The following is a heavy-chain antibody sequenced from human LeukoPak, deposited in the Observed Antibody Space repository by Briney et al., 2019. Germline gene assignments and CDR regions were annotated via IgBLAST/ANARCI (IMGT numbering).Heavy chain of an antibody. Sequence: SVKVSCKASGYTLTSYGISWVRRAPGQGLERMGGIIPIFGTTNYAQKFQGRVTITADASTNTAYMELSILRSEDTAVYYCARGTSGYSYGYFYYYAMDVWGQGTTVTVSS. CDR1: GYTLTSYG. D-gene: IGHD5-18*01. CDR3: ARGTSGYSYGYFYYYAMDV. J-gene: IGHJ6*02. V-gene: IGHV1-69*13. CDR2: IIPIFGTT.